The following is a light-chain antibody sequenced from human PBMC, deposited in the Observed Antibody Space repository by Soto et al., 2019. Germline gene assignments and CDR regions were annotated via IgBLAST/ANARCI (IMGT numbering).Light chain of an antibody. CDR2: KVS. Sequence: DIQMTQSPSTLSASVGDRVTITCRASQSVNDWLAWYQQKPGKAPNLLIYKVSNLESGVPSRFSGSGSGTEFTLTISSLQPDDFATYYCQQYNSYSWTFGQGTKVVIK. CDR3: QQYNSYSWT. J-gene: IGKJ1*01. CDR1: QSVNDW. V-gene: IGKV1-5*03.